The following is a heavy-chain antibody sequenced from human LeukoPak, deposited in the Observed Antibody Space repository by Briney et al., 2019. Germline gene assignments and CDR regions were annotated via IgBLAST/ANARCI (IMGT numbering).Heavy chain of an antibody. J-gene: IGHJ4*02. V-gene: IGHV4-31*03. CDR2: IYYSGST. CDR3: ARDKSLDY. CDR1: GGSISSGGYY. Sequence: KTSETLSLTCTVSGGSISSGGYYWRSIRQHPGKGLEWIEYIYYSGSTYYNPSLKSRVTISIDTSKNQFSLKLSSVTAADKAVYDRARDKSLDYWGQGTLVTVSS.